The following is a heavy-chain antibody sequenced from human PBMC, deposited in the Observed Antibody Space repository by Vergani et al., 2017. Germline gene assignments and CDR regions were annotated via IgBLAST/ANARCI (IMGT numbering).Heavy chain of an antibody. V-gene: IGHV3-23*04. J-gene: IGHJ4*01. CDR2: ISSDGGST. D-gene: IGHD2/OR15-2a*01. Sequence: EVQLVESGGGLVQPGGSLRLSCAASGFTFSTYTMTCVRQAPGKGLEWVSTISSDGGSTYYADSVKGRFTISRDNSKNTVFLQMHSLRAEDTAIYYCVKEKIDLGSYFFDSWGHGILVTVSS. CDR3: VKEKIDLGSYFFDS. CDR1: GFTFSTYT.